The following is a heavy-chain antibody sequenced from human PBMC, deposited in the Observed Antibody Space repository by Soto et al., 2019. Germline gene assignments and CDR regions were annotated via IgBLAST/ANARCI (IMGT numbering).Heavy chain of an antibody. D-gene: IGHD6-13*01. CDR1: GGSFSGYY. J-gene: IGHJ6*03. CDR3: ASQPRQQLVGYYYYYYMDV. V-gene: IGHV4-34*01. CDR2: INHSGST. Sequence: SETLSLTCAVYGGSFSGYYWSWIRQPPGKGLEWIGEINHSGSTNYNPSLKSRVTISVDTSKNQFSLKLSSVTAADTAVYYCASQPRQQLVGYYYYYYMDVWGKGTTVTVSS.